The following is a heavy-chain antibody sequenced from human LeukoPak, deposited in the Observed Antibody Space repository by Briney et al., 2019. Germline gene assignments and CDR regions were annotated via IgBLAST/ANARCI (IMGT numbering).Heavy chain of an antibody. V-gene: IGHV4-4*07. CDR1: GGSISSYY. D-gene: IGHD3-10*01. J-gene: IGHJ4*02. CDR3: ASTLVRGVIAPFDY. Sequence: SETLSLTCTVSGGSISSYYWSWIRQPAGKGLEWIGRIFTSGSTDYNPSLKGRVTMSVDASKNQFSLKLSSVTAADTAVYYCASTLVRGVIAPFDYWGQGTLVIVSS. CDR2: IFTSGST.